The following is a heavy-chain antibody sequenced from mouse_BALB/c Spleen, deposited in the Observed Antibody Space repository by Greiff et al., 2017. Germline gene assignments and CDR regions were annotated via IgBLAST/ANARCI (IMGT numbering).Heavy chain of an antibody. CDR3: ARDGYYGYAMDY. Sequence: VQLKQTGPELVKPGASVKISCKASGYSFTDYIMLWVKQSHGKSLEWIGNINPYYGSTSYNLKFKGKATLTVDKSSSTAYMQLNSLTSEDSAVYYCARDGYYGYAMDYWGQGTAVTVSS. J-gene: IGHJ4*01. D-gene: IGHD2-3*01. V-gene: IGHV1-39*01. CDR2: INPYYGST. CDR1: GYSFTDYI.